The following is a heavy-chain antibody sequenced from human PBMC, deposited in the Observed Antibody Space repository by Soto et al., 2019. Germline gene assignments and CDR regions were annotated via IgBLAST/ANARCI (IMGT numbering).Heavy chain of an antibody. V-gene: IGHV3-30*18. CDR3: ANSGVPAAHGPGLADYYYYYMDV. J-gene: IGHJ6*03. CDR1: GFTFSSYG. Sequence: GGSLRLSCAASGFTFSSYGMHWVRQAPGKGLEWVAVISYDGSNKYYADSVKGRFTISRDNSKNTLYLQMNSLRAEDTAVYYCANSGVPAAHGPGLADYYYYYMDVWGKGTTVTVSS. CDR2: ISYDGSNK. D-gene: IGHD2-2*01.